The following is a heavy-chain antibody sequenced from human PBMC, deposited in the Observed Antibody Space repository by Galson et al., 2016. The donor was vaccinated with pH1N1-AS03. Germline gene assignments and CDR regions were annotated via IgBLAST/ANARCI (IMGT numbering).Heavy chain of an antibody. V-gene: IGHV3-23*01. CDR3: ARIPVPGSWYFDY. CDR2: ISSNGGLT. D-gene: IGHD6-19*01. CDR1: GFTFNTG. J-gene: IGHJ4*02. Sequence: SLRLSCAASGFTFNTGMTWVRQVPGKGLEWVSSISSNGGLTYYADSVKGRFTISRDNSKNILYLLMNGLRAEDTALYYCARIPVPGSWYFDYWGQRILVTVSS.